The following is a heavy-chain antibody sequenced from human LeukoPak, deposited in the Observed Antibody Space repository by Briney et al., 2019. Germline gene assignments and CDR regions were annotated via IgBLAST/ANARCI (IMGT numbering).Heavy chain of an antibody. J-gene: IGHJ6*02. V-gene: IGHV1-69*04. CDR2: IIPILGIA. D-gene: IGHD2-2*01. CDR3: AKYCISTSCGPYHYYGMDV. Sequence: SVKVSCKASGGTFSSYAISWVRQAPGQGLEWMGRIIPILGIANYAQKFQGRVTITADKSTSTAYMELSSLRSEDTAVYYCAKYCISTSCGPYHYYGMDVWGQGTTVTFSS. CDR1: GGTFSSYA.